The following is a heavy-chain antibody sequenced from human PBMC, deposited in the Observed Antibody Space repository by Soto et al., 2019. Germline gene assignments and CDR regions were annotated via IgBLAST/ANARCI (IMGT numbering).Heavy chain of an antibody. Sequence: SQTLSLTCAISGDSVSSNSAAWNWIRQSPSRGLEWLGRTYYRSKWYNDYAVSVKSRITINPDTSKNQFSLQLNSVTPEDTAVYYCARDQGYSYGDYYDYYYGMDVWGQGTTVAVYS. D-gene: IGHD5-18*01. CDR3: ARDQGYSYGDYYDYYYGMDV. J-gene: IGHJ6*02. CDR2: TYYRSKWYN. V-gene: IGHV6-1*01. CDR1: GDSVSSNSAA.